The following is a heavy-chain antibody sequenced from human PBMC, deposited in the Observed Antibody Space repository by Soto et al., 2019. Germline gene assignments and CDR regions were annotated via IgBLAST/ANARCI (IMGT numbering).Heavy chain of an antibody. CDR2: ISAYNGNT. J-gene: IGHJ6*02. CDR1: GYTFTSYG. CDR3: ARDFSQLRFLEWLSQYGMDV. V-gene: IGHV1-18*01. D-gene: IGHD3-3*01. Sequence: AASVKVSCKASGYTFTSYGISWVRQAPGQGLEWMGWISAYNGNTNYAQKLQGRVTMTTDTSTSTAYMELRSLRSDDTAVYYCARDFSQLRFLEWLSQYGMDVWGQGTTVTVSS.